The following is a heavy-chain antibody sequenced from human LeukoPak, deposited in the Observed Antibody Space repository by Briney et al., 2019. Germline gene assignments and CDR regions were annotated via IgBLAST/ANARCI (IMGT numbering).Heavy chain of an antibody. CDR3: AKDRGGGSSSGYYYFDY. D-gene: IGHD3-22*01. CDR1: GYTFTGYY. CDR2: INPDSGGT. J-gene: IGHJ4*02. Sequence: ASVKVSCKASGYTFTGYYVHWVRQAPGQGLEWMGWINPDSGGTNYAQKFQGRVTMTSDPSISTAYMELNSLRSDDTAVYYCAKDRGGGSSSGYYYFDYWGQGTLVTVSS. V-gene: IGHV1-2*02.